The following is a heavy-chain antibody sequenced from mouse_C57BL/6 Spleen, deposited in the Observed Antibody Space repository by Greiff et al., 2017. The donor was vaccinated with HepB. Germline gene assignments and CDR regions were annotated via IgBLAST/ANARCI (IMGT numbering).Heavy chain of an antibody. CDR3: AGRIYYDGSSDEWYFDV. D-gene: IGHD1-1*01. J-gene: IGHJ1*03. CDR1: GYTFTSYW. V-gene: IGHV1-69*01. Sequence: QVQLQQSGAELVMPGASVKLSCKASGYTFTSYWMHWVKQRPGQGLEWIGEIDPSDSYTNYNQKFKGKSTLTVDKSSSTAYMQLSSLTSEDSAVYYCAGRIYYDGSSDEWYFDVWGTGTTVTVSS. CDR2: IDPSDSYT.